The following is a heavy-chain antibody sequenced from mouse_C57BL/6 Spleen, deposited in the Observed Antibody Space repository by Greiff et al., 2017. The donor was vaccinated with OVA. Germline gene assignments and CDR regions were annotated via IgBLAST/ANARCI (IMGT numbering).Heavy chain of an antibody. D-gene: IGHD3-2*02. J-gene: IGHJ3*01. V-gene: IGHV5-4*01. CDR1: GFTFSSYA. CDR3: ARDGLRLQEFAY. Sequence: EVQLVESGGGLVKPGGSLKLSCAASGFTFSSYAMSWVRQTPEKRLEWVATISDGGSYTYYPDNVKGRFTISRDNAKNNLYLQMSHLKSEDTAMYYCARDGLRLQEFAYWGQGTLVTVSA. CDR2: ISDGGSYT.